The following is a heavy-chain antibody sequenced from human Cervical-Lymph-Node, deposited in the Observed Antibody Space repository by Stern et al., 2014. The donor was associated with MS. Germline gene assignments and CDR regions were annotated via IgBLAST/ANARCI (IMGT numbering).Heavy chain of an antibody. CDR2: ITPNSGAT. J-gene: IGHJ4*02. D-gene: IGHD5-24*01. Sequence: VPLVESGAEVKKPGASVKVSCKTSGYTFTDYYVHWVRQAPGQGLEWVGRITPNSGATNYAQKFQGRVTMTRDTSISTAYMELSKLTSDDTAVYYCARRDKSDYWGQGTLVTVST. CDR1: GYTFTDYY. CDR3: ARRDKSDY. V-gene: IGHV1-2*06.